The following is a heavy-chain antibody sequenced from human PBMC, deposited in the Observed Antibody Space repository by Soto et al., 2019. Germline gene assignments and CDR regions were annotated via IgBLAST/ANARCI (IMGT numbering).Heavy chain of an antibody. V-gene: IGHV3-11*01. CDR2: ISSSGNAI. CDR3: ARGYSRRCSYNWFDH. Sequence: GGSLRLSCAASGFTFSDYYMSWIRQAPGKGLEWVSYISSSGNAIYSVDSVKGRFTISRDNAKNSLYLQMNSLRAEDTAIYYCARGYSRRCSYNWFDHWGTGTLVTVSS. J-gene: IGHJ5*02. D-gene: IGHD6-13*01. CDR1: GFTFSDYY.